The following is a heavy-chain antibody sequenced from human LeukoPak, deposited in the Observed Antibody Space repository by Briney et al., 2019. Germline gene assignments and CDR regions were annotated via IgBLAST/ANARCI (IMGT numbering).Heavy chain of an antibody. CDR2: IYSGGST. J-gene: IGHJ6*02. D-gene: IGHD3-10*01. Sequence: GGSLRLSCAASGFTVSSNYMSWVRQARGKGLEWVAVIYSGGSTYYADSVMGRFTISRDNSKNTLYLQMNSLRAEDTAVYYCAHPNYYGSGSYSTRYYYYGMDVWGQGTTVTVSS. CDR1: GFTVSSNY. V-gene: IGHV3-53*01. CDR3: AHPNYYGSGSYSTRYYYYGMDV.